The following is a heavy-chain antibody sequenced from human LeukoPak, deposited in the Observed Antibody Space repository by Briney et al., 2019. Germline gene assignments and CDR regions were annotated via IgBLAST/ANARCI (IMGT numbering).Heavy chain of an antibody. Sequence: SVKVSCKASGGTFSSYAISWVRQAPGQGLEWMGRIIPILGIANYAQKFQGRVTITADKSTGTAYMELSSLRSEDTAVYYCARCVYVSGSYYYYYGMDVWGQGTTVTVSS. CDR1: GGTFSSYA. CDR3: ARCVYVSGSYYYYYGMDV. V-gene: IGHV1-69*04. CDR2: IIPILGIA. J-gene: IGHJ6*02. D-gene: IGHD3-16*01.